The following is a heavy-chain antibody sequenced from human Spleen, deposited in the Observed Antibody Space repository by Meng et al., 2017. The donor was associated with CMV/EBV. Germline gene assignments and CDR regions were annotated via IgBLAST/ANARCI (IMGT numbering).Heavy chain of an antibody. J-gene: IGHJ4*02. CDR3: TRDNNWGPDY. D-gene: IGHD7-27*01. CDR2: IRPRRGDT. Sequence: SGKASVYTFTAHYFRWVRQAPGQELEWMGWIRPRRGDTNYAQQFQGGVTLTRDTSINTGYMELTRLASDDTAVYYCTRDNNWGPDYWGQGTLVTVSS. V-gene: IGHV1-2*02. CDR1: VYTFTAHY.